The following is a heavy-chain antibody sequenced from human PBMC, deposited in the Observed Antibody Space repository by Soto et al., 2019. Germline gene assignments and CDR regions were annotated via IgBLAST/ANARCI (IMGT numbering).Heavy chain of an antibody. CDR2: IGGDSSPI. V-gene: IGHV3-48*01. J-gene: IGHJ5*02. D-gene: IGHD6-13*01. CDR1: GFTFSNYN. CDR3: ASGLGSSWFCL. Sequence: GGSLRLSCAASGFTFSNYNMNWVRQAPGKGLEWVSYIGGDSSPIYYEDSVKGRFTTSRDNAKNSLYLQMHSLRAEDTALYSCASGLGSSWFCLWGRGTLVTVSS.